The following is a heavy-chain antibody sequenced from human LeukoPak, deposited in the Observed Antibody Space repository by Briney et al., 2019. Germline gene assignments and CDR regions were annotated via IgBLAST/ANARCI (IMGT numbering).Heavy chain of an antibody. Sequence: GGSLTLSCAASAFTFSSYWMSWVRQVPGKGPEWVSSINSRSTDIQYIDSVKGRFTISRDNAKNSLYLQMNGPRVDDTAIYYCARDRYGLFDHWGQGSLITVSS. J-gene: IGHJ4*02. D-gene: IGHD3-16*02. CDR1: AFTFSSYW. V-gene: IGHV3-21*04. CDR3: ARDRYGLFDH. CDR2: INSRSTDI.